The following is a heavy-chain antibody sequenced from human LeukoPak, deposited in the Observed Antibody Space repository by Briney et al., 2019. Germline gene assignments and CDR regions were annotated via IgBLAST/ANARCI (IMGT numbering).Heavy chain of an antibody. Sequence: ASVKVSCKTSGYTFTSYGISWVRQAPGQGLEWMGWISTYNGNTNYAQKLQGRVTMTTDTSTSTAYMELRSLRSDDTAVYYCARDTALYYFDYWGQGTLVTVSS. CDR1: GYTFTSYG. CDR2: ISTYNGNT. CDR3: ARDTALYYFDY. V-gene: IGHV1-18*01. D-gene: IGHD2-21*02. J-gene: IGHJ4*02.